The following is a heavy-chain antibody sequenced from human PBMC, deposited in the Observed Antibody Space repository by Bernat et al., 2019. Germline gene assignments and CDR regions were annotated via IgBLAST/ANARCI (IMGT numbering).Heavy chain of an antibody. V-gene: IGHV3-74*01. CDR3: ARTYYGDDFQY. CDR1: GFTFSSYW. J-gene: IGHJ1*01. D-gene: IGHD4-17*01. Sequence: EVQLVESGGGLVQPGGSLRLSCAASGFTFSSYWMHWVRQPPGKGLVWVSRINSDGSSTSYADSVKGRFTNSRDNAKNTLYLQMNSLRAEDTAVYYCARTYYGDDFQYWGQGTLVTGSS. CDR2: INSDGSST.